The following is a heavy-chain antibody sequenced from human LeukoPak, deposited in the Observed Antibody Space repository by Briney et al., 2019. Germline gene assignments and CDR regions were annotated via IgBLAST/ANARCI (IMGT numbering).Heavy chain of an antibody. D-gene: IGHD3-22*01. V-gene: IGHV3-33*01. CDR2: IWDDGSNK. CDR1: GFTFSSYG. Sequence: GRSLRLSCAASGFTFSSYGMHWVRQAPGKGLEWVAVIWDDGSNKYYADSVKGRFTISRDNSKNTLYLQMNSLRVEDTAVYYCARLLKFTDYYDSSGSIKTRPTAFDCWGQGTLVTVSS. J-gene: IGHJ4*02. CDR3: ARLLKFTDYYDSSGSIKTRPTAFDC.